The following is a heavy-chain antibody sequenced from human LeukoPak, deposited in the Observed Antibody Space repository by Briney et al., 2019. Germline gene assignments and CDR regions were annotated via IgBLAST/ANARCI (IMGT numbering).Heavy chain of an antibody. V-gene: IGHV4-59*01. Sequence: SETLSLTCTVSGGSISSYYWSWIRQPPGKGLEWIGYIYYSGSTNYNPSLKSRVTISVDTSKNQFSLKLSSVTAADTAVYYCARSPPPEYQLLYGGWFDPWGQGTLVTVSS. D-gene: IGHD2-2*02. CDR1: GGSISSYY. J-gene: IGHJ5*02. CDR2: IYYSGST. CDR3: ARSPPPEYQLLYGGWFDP.